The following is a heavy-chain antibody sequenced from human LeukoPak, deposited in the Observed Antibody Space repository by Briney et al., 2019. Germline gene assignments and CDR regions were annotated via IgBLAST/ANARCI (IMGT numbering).Heavy chain of an antibody. D-gene: IGHD4-17*01. J-gene: IGHJ4*02. Sequence: KPSETLPLTCTVSGGSISSGDYYWSWIRQPPGKGLEWIGYIYYSGSTYYNPSFKSRVTISVDTSKNQFSLKLSSVTAADTAVYYCAREDYGDYLPVYWGQGTLVTVSS. CDR2: IYYSGST. CDR3: AREDYGDYLPVY. CDR1: GGSISSGDYY. V-gene: IGHV4-30-4*01.